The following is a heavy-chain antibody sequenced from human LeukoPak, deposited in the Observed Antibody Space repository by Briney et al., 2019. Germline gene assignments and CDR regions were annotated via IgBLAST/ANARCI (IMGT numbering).Heavy chain of an antibody. J-gene: IGHJ1*01. CDR3: ARNLALGYCSSSSCPS. CDR1: GFTVSSND. D-gene: IGHD2-2*01. CDR2: IYSGGST. Sequence: SGGSLRLSCAASGFTVSSNDMSWVRQAPGKGLEWVSVIYSGGSTYYADSVKGRFTISRDNSKNTLYLQMNSLRAEDTAVYYCARNLALGYCSSSSCPSGGQGTLVTVSS. V-gene: IGHV3-53*01.